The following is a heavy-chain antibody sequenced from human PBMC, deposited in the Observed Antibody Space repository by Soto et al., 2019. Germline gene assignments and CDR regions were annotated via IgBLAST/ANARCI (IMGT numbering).Heavy chain of an antibody. V-gene: IGHV3-21*01. J-gene: IGHJ6*03. CDR1: GFTFSSYS. CDR3: SRDWDHMDV. Sequence: EVQLVESGGGLVKPGESLRLACAGSGFTFSSYSFNWVRQAPGKGLEWVSPVSNGGSYTYYADSVKGRFTISRDNAENSAFLQMNSLRAEDTAVYYCSRDWDHMDVWGKGTTVTVS. CDR2: VSNGGSYT. D-gene: IGHD1-26*01.